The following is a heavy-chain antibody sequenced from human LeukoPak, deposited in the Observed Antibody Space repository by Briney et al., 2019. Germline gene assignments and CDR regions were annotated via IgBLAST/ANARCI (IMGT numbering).Heavy chain of an antibody. CDR2: INYSGIT. CDR1: GGSFSGYY. J-gene: IGHJ4*02. V-gene: IGHV4-34*01. D-gene: IGHD1-7*01. Sequence: SETLSLTCAVYGGSFSGYYWSWIRQPPGKGLEWIGEINYSGITNYNPSLKSRVTISVDRSKNQFSLKLSSVTAADTAVYYCARAPGTTGWYFDYWGQGTLVTVSS. CDR3: ARAPGTTGWYFDY.